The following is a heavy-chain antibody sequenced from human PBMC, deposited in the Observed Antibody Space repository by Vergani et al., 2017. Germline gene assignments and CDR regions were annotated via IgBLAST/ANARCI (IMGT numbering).Heavy chain of an antibody. CDR3: GRVADCYGLGSRLLDL. V-gene: IGHV4-59*01. Sequence: QVKLQESGPGLVKPSETLSLTCSVSGGSMSGYYWSWIRQPPGKELEWSGYMYHSGSTNYNPSLETRVTISGDTSKNQFSLKLNSVTAADTAVYYCGRVADCYGLGSRLLDLWGQGILGTVSS. CDR2: MYHSGST. D-gene: IGHD3-10*01. CDR1: GGSMSGYY. J-gene: IGHJ5*02.